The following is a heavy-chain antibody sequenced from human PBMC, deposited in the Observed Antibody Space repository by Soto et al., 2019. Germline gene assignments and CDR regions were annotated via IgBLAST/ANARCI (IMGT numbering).Heavy chain of an antibody. CDR2: INHSGST. CDR3: ARGXXDYVWYFDL. J-gene: IGHJ2*01. D-gene: IGHD4-17*01. Sequence: QVQLQQWGAGLLKPSETLSLTCAVYGGSFSGYYWSWIRQPPGKGLEWIGEINHSGSTNYNPSLKSRVTISVDTSKNQFSLKLSSVTAADTAVYYCARGXXDYVWYFDLWGRGTLVTVSS. CDR1: GGSFSGYY. V-gene: IGHV4-34*01.